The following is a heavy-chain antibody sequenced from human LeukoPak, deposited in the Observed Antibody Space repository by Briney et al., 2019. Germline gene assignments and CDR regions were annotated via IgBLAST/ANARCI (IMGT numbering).Heavy chain of an antibody. CDR2: ISGSGGST. J-gene: IGHJ4*02. CDR3: AKDPYFYCSGGSCFIDY. Sequence: GGSLRLSCAASGFTFSSYAMSWLRQAPGKGLEWVSAISGSGGSTYYADSVKGRFTISRDNSKNTLYLQMNSLRAEDTAVYYCAKDPYFYCSGGSCFIDYWGQGTLVTVSS. CDR1: GFTFSSYA. V-gene: IGHV3-23*01. D-gene: IGHD2-15*01.